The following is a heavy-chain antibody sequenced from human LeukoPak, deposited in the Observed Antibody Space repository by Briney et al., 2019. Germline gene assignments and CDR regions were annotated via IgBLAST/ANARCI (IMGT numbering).Heavy chain of an antibody. CDR2: IKSKTDGGTT. CDR3: SYYDSDY. J-gene: IGHJ4*02. CDR1: GFTFSNAW. V-gene: IGHV3-15*01. D-gene: IGHD3-3*01. Sequence: GGSLRLSRAVSGFTFSNAWMIWVRQAPAKGLECVGRIKSKTDGGTTDYAAPVKGRFTISRDDSNNTLYLQMNSLKTEDTAVYYCSYYDSDYWGEGTVDSVPS.